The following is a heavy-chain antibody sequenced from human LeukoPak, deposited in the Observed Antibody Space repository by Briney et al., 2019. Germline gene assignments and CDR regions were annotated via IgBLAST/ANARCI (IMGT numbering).Heavy chain of an antibody. CDR1: GFTFSSYS. D-gene: IGHD3-9*01. Sequence: GGSLRLSCAASGFTFSSYSMNWVRQAPGKGLEWVSAISGSGGSTYYADSVKGRFTISRDNSKNTLYLQMNSLRAEDTAVYYCAKDLRYFDWLLWGMDVWGQGTTVTVSS. V-gene: IGHV3-23*01. J-gene: IGHJ6*02. CDR2: ISGSGGST. CDR3: AKDLRYFDWLLWGMDV.